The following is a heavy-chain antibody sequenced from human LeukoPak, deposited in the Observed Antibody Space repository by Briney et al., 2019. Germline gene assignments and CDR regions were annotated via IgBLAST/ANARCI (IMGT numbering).Heavy chain of an antibody. CDR1: GFTFSSYS. D-gene: IGHD3-3*01. Sequence: GGSLRLSCAASGFTFSSYSMNWVRQAPGKGLEWVSSISSSSSYIYYADSVKGRFTISRDNAKNSLYLQMNSLRAEDTAVYYCAKTGNDFWSGYPDYWGQGTLVTVSS. J-gene: IGHJ4*02. CDR3: AKTGNDFWSGYPDY. CDR2: ISSSSSYI. V-gene: IGHV3-21*01.